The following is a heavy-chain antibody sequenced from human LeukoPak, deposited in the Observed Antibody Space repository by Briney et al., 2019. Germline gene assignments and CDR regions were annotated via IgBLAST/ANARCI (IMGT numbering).Heavy chain of an antibody. CDR3: ATLLGETHFFDY. CDR1: GTYTLIELS. CDR2: FDPEDGET. V-gene: IGHV1-24*01. J-gene: IGHJ4*02. D-gene: IGHD1-26*01. Sequence: GASVKVSCKVSGTYTLIELSMHWVRQDPGKGLEGMGGFDPEDGETIYAQKFKGRVTMTEDTSTDTAYMDLSSLRSEDTAVYYCATLLGETHFFDYWGQGTLVTVSS.